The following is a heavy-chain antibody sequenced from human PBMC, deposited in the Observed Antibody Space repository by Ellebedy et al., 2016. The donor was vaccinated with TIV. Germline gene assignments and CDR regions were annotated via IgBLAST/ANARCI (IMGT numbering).Heavy chain of an antibody. CDR3: ARTYQTAIVRGVISPCDY. J-gene: IGHJ4*02. D-gene: IGHD3-10*01. Sequence: GESLKISXAASGFTFSSHWMSWVRQAPGKGLEWVANIKQDGTEEYYVDSVKGRFTISRDNAKNSLYLQMNSLRAEDTAVYYCARTYQTAIVRGVISPCDYWGQGTLVTVSS. CDR2: IKQDGTEE. CDR1: GFTFSSHW. V-gene: IGHV3-7*01.